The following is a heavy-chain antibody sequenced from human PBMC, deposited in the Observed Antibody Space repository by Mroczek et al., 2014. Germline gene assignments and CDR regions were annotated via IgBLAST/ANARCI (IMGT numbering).Heavy chain of an antibody. CDR2: ISAYNGNT. D-gene: IGHD3-10*01. V-gene: IGHV1-18*01. CDR3: AREGVTMVRGVPGGRH. CDR1: GYTFTSYG. Sequence: GKKPGASVKVSCKASGYTFTSYGISWVRQAPGQGLEWMGWISAYNGNTNYAQKLQGRVTMTTDTSTSTAYMELRSLRSDDTAVYYCAREGVTMVRGVPGGRHWGQGTLVTVSS. J-gene: IGHJ4*02.